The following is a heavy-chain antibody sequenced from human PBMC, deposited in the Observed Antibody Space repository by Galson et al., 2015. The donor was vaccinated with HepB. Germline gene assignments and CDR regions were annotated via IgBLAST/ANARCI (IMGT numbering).Heavy chain of an antibody. D-gene: IGHD3-3*01. CDR2: IDPNSGGT. CDR3: ARGTFYHFWSGYYTQNYNCFDP. CDR1: GYIFTDFY. Sequence: SVKVSCKASGYIFTDFYMHWVRQAPGRGLEWMGRIDPNSGGTNYAQKFQDRVTMTRDTSFTTAYMELSRLRSDDTAVYYCARGTFYHFWSGYYTQNYNCFDPWCQGTLVTVSS. J-gene: IGHJ5*02. V-gene: IGHV1-2*06.